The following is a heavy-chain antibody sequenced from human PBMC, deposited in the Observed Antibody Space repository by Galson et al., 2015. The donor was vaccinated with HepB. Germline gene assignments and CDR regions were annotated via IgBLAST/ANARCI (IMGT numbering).Heavy chain of an antibody. D-gene: IGHD4-23*01. J-gene: IGHJ4*02. CDR3: AKGHHHIDYGGNLD. CDR1: GFTFSYYW. V-gene: IGHV3-7*03. CDR2: INPDGSDR. Sequence: SLRLSCAASGFTFSYYWMTWVRQAPGKGLEWVASINPDGSDRYYVDSVKGRFTVSRDNAKNSLYLQMNSLRGEDTAVYYCAKGHHHIDYGGNLDWGQGTLVTVSS.